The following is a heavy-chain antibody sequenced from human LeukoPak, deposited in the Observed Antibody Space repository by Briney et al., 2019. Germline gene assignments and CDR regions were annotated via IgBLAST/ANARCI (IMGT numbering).Heavy chain of an antibody. D-gene: IGHD4-11*01. Sequence: GGSLRLSCAASGFTFSRYGMSWVRQAPGKGLEWVAFIRYDGSNKYYADSVKGRFTISRDNSKNTLYLQMNSLRPEDTAVYYCAREPSTVTKTLFLRYWGQGTLVTVSS. CDR3: AREPSTVTKTLFLRY. J-gene: IGHJ4*02. V-gene: IGHV3-30*02. CDR2: IRYDGSNK. CDR1: GFTFSRYG.